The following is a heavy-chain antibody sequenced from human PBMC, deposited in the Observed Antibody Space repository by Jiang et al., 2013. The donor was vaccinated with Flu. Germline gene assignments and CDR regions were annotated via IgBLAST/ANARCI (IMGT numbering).Heavy chain of an antibody. CDR1: GGSISSSDW. CDR3: VRGLRILVRGIIAYYFDS. D-gene: IGHD3-10*01. CDR2: IYHTGSS. V-gene: IGHV4-4*02. Sequence: PGLVKSSETLSLTCAVSGGSISSSDWWSWVRQPPGEGLEWIGEIYHTGSSSYNPSLKSRVTILVDKSENQXSLKLSSVTAADTAVYYCVRGLRILVRGIIAYYFDSWDQGILVTVSS. J-gene: IGHJ4*02.